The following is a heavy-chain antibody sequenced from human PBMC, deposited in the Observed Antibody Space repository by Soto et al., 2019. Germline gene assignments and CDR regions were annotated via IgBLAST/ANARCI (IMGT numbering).Heavy chain of an antibody. CDR1: GFTFSSYD. D-gene: IGHD6-13*01. V-gene: IGHV3-23*01. CDR3: AKDSGGSSWYFDY. Sequence: GGSLRLSCAASGFTFSSYDMSWVRQAPGKGLEWVSAISGSGGSTYYADSVKGRFTISRDNSKNTLYLQMNSLRAEDTAVYYCAKDSGGSSWYFDYWGQGTLVTVSS. J-gene: IGHJ4*02. CDR2: ISGSGGST.